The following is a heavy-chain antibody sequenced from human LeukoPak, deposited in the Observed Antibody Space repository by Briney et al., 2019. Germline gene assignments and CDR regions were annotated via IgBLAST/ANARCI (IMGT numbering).Heavy chain of an antibody. V-gene: IGHV3-21*01. CDR3: ARDQQGIVVVPAAMHLDY. CDR1: GFTFSSYS. CDR2: ISSSSSYI. J-gene: IGHJ4*02. D-gene: IGHD2-2*01. Sequence: GGSLRLSCAASGFTFSSYSMNWVRQAPGKGLEWVSSISSSSSYIYYADSVKGRFTISRDNAKNSLYLQMNSLRAEDTAVYYCARDQQGIVVVPAAMHLDYWGQGTLVTVSS.